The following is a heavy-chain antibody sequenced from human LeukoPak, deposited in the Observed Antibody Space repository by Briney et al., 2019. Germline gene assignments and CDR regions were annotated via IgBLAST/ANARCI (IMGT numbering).Heavy chain of an antibody. CDR3: ARVEYSGSYLDY. CDR2: VFYSGST. J-gene: IGHJ4*02. Sequence: SSETLSLTCTVSGGSISSYYRSWIRQPPGKGLEWIGYVFYSGSTNYNPSLKSRVTISVDTSNNQFSLKLSSVTAADTAVYYCARVEYSGSYLDYWGQGTLVTVSS. V-gene: IGHV4-59*01. D-gene: IGHD1-26*01. CDR1: GGSISSYY.